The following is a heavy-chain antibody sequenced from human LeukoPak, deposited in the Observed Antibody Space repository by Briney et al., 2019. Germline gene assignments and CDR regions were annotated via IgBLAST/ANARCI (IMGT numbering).Heavy chain of an antibody. CDR3: AREVSGDPWYNWFDP. CDR1: GYTFSSYW. D-gene: IGHD4-17*01. Sequence: PGGSLRLSCAASGYTFSSYWMHWVRQTPGKGLVWVSRINSDGSGTRYADSVKGRFTISRDNAKDTLYLQMNSLRADDTVVYYCAREVSGDPWYNWFDPWGQGTLVTVSS. CDR2: INSDGSGT. J-gene: IGHJ5*02. V-gene: IGHV3-74*01.